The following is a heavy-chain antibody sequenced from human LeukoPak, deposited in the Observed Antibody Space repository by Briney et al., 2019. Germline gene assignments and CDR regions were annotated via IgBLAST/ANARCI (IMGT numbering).Heavy chain of an antibody. Sequence: SVKVSCRASGGTFSSYAISWVRQAPGQGLEWMGGIIPIFGTANYAQKFQGRVTITTDESTSTAYTELSSLRSEDTAVYYCARSSFRPYYDFWSGSFLGFDPWGQGTLVTVSS. CDR2: IIPIFGTA. D-gene: IGHD3-3*01. V-gene: IGHV1-69*05. CDR3: ARSSFRPYYDFWSGSFLGFDP. J-gene: IGHJ5*02. CDR1: GGTFSSYA.